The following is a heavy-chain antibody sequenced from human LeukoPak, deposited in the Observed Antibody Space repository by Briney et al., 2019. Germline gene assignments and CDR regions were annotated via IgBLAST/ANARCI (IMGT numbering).Heavy chain of an antibody. D-gene: IGHD6-19*01. Sequence: PSETLSLTCAVYGGSFSGYYWSWIRQPPGKGLEWIGEINHSGSTNYNPSLKSRVTMSVDTSKNQFSLKLSSVTAADTAVYYCARPIAVAGPFDYRGQGTLVTVSS. CDR1: GGSFSGYY. CDR3: ARPIAVAGPFDY. CDR2: INHSGST. J-gene: IGHJ4*02. V-gene: IGHV4-34*01.